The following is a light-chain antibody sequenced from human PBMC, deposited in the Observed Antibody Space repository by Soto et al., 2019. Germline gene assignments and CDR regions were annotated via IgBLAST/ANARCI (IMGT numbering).Light chain of an antibody. V-gene: IGKV3-15*01. Sequence: EIVMTQSPATLSVSPGERATLSCRASQSVISQLAWYHQRPGQAPRLLIYGASTRARGIPARFGGSGSGTEFTLTISTLQSEDVAVYYCQQYKDWPYTFGQGTKLEIK. CDR3: QQYKDWPYT. J-gene: IGKJ2*01. CDR2: GAS. CDR1: QSVISQ.